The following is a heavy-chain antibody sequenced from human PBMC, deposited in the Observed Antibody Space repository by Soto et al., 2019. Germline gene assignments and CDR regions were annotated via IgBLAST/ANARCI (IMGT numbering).Heavy chain of an antibody. Sequence: QVQLKESGQGLVTPWGTLSLTCAVSGDSVSNGNWWCWVRQPPGRGLEWVVEIHQSGDTNYNPSRKSRVTVSADRSNNQYSLRLNSVTAADQAMYYCATSTSVFGIVTVYWCQGILVTVSS. CDR2: IHQSGDT. J-gene: IGHJ4*02. CDR1: GDSVSNGNW. CDR3: ATSTSVFGIVTVY. D-gene: IGHD3-16*02. V-gene: IGHV4-4*02.